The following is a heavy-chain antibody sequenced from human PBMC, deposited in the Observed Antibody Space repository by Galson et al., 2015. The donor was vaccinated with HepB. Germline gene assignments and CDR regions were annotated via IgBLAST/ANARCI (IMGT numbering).Heavy chain of an antibody. CDR2: ISAYNGNT. D-gene: IGHD3-16*01. J-gene: IGHJ6*02. CDR3: ARDNDYALYGMDV. V-gene: IGHV1-18*01. CDR1: GSTFTSYG. Sequence: SVKVSCKASGSTFTSYGISWVRQAPGQGLEWMGWISAYNGNTNYAQKLQGRVTMTTDTSTSTAYMELRSLRSDDTAVYYCARDNDYALYGMDVWGRGTTVTVSS.